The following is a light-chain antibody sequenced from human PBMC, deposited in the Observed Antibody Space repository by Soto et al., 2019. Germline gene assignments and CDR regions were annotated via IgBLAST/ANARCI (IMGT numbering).Light chain of an antibody. CDR2: GAS. CDR3: QQLYSSPLT. J-gene: IGKJ4*01. V-gene: IGKV1-9*01. Sequence: DIQLTQSPPFLSASVGDRVSITCRASQGISSYFAWYQRKPGKAPKLMIYGASTLQSGVPSSFSACGSGTEFTLTISSLQPEDFATYFCQQLYSSPLTFGGGNKVESK. CDR1: QGISSY.